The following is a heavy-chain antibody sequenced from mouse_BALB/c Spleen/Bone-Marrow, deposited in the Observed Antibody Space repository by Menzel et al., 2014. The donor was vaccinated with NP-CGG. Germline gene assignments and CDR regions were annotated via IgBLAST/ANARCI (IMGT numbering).Heavy chain of an antibody. J-gene: IGHJ4*01. CDR1: GFSLTSYG. CDR3: ARDDPYGGYAMDY. D-gene: IGHD1-1*01. Sequence: VMLVESGPGLVAPSQSLSITCTVSGFSLTSYGVHWVRQPPGKGLEWLGVTWAGGSTNYNSALMSRLSISKDNSKSQVFLKMNSLQTDDTAMYYCARDDPYGGYAMDYWGQGTSVTVSS. CDR2: TWAGGST. V-gene: IGHV2-9*02.